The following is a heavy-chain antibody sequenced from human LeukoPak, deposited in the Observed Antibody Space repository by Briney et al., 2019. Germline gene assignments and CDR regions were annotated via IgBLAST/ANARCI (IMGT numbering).Heavy chain of an antibody. CDR1: GFTLSSYW. Sequence: PGGSLRLSCAASGFTLSSYWMHWVRQVPGKGPVWVSRINSAGTSTSYADSVKGRFTISRDNAKNTLFLQMNSLRAEDTAVYYCARDPVSSDVYNGMDVWGQGTTVTVSS. D-gene: IGHD1-14*01. J-gene: IGHJ6*02. V-gene: IGHV3-74*01. CDR2: INSAGTST. CDR3: ARDPVSSDVYNGMDV.